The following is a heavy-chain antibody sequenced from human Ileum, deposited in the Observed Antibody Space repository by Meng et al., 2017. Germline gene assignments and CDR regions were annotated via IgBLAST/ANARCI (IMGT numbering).Heavy chain of an antibody. V-gene: IGHV4-61*01. CDR3: ARGHYDKYFDS. J-gene: IGHJ4*02. CDR2: MYFSGRT. D-gene: IGHD3-22*01. CDR1: GGSVNTGSYY. Sequence: QVPLQEPGTGLVRPSETLSLTVTMSGGSVNTGSYYWSWIRQPPGKGLEWIGYMYFSGRTKYNASLKSRVSISVDTSKKQFSLNLTSVTAADTAVYYCARGHYDKYFDSWGQGTLVTVSS.